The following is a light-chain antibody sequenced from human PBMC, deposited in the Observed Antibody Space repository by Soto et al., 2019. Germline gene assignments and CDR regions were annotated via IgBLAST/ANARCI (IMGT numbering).Light chain of an antibody. Sequence: QSVLTQPASVSGSPGQSITISSTGTSSDVGGYNYVSWYQQHPGKAPKLMIYDVSNRPSGVSNRFSGSKSGNTASLTISGLEAEDEADYYCSSYTSSSTDVFGTGTKLTVL. CDR1: SSDVGGYNY. V-gene: IGLV2-14*01. J-gene: IGLJ1*01. CDR2: DVS. CDR3: SSYTSSSTDV.